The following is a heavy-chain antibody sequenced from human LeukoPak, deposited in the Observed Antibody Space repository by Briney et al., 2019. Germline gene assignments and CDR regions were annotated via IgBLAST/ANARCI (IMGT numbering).Heavy chain of an antibody. D-gene: IGHD2-2*01. CDR3: ARDFRNCSSTSCYDEDPLDSPFYYYYYGMDV. CDR1: GYTLTELS. V-gene: IGHV1-24*01. Sequence: ASVKVSCKVSGYTLTELSMHWVRQAPGKGLEWMGGFDPEDGETIYAQKFQGRVTITADESTSTAYMELSSLRSEDTAVYYCARDFRNCSSTSCYDEDPLDSPFYYYYYGMDVWGQGTTVTVSS. CDR2: FDPEDGET. J-gene: IGHJ6*02.